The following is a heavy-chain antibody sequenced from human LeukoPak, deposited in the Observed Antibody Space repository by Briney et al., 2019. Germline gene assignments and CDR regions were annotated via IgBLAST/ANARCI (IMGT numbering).Heavy chain of an antibody. V-gene: IGHV1-8*03. Sequence: ASVKVSCKASGYTFTSYDINWVRQATGQGLEWMGWMNPNSGNTGYAQKFQGRVTITRNTSISTAYMELSSLRSEDTAVYYCAREVLRYFDWSGPDYYYYYMDVWGKGTTVTISS. D-gene: IGHD3-9*01. CDR3: AREVLRYFDWSGPDYYYYYMDV. CDR2: MNPNSGNT. J-gene: IGHJ6*03. CDR1: GYTFTSYD.